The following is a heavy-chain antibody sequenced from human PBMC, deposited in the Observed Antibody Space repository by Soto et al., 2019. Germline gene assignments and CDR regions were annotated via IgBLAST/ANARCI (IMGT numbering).Heavy chain of an antibody. CDR3: ARGTYGSGSYDISGYYYGMDV. Sequence: ASVKVSCKASGYTFTSYYMHWVRQAPGQGLEWMGIINPSGGSTSYAQKFQGRVTMTRDTSTSTVYMELSSLRSEDTAVYYCARGTYGSGSYDISGYYYGMDVWGQGTTVTVSS. D-gene: IGHD3-10*01. CDR2: INPSGGST. CDR1: GYTFTSYY. J-gene: IGHJ6*02. V-gene: IGHV1-46*01.